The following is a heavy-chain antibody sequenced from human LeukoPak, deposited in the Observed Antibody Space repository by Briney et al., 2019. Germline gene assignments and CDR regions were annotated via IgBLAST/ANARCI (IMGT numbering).Heavy chain of an antibody. Sequence: GASVKVSCKASGYTFITYYMHWVRQAPGQGLEWMGIINPSGGTTNYAQKFQGRVTMTRYTSTSTVYMELRSLRSDDTAVYYCARTMVPAAPFDFWGQGTLVTVSS. CDR3: ARTMVPAAPFDF. J-gene: IGHJ4*02. CDR2: INPSGGTT. CDR1: GYTFITYY. D-gene: IGHD2-2*01. V-gene: IGHV1-46*01.